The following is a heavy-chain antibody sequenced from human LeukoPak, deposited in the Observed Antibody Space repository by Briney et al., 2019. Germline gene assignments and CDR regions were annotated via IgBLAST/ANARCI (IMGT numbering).Heavy chain of an antibody. CDR1: GGSISSGGYS. CDR2: IYYSGST. Sequence: SETLSLTCAVSGGSISSGGYSWSWIRQPPGKGLEWIGYIYYSGSTYYNPSLKSRVTISVDTSKNQFSLKLSSVTAADTAVYYCARAPTIFGVVNDAFDIWGQGTMVTVSS. CDR3: ARAPTIFGVVNDAFDI. V-gene: IGHV4-30-4*07. D-gene: IGHD3-3*01. J-gene: IGHJ3*02.